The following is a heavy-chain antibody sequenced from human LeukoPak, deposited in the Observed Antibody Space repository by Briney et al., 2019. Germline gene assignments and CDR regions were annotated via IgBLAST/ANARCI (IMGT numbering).Heavy chain of an antibody. J-gene: IGHJ4*02. CDR3: AKVDGKAGELLDY. D-gene: IGHD1-26*01. CDR1: GFTFSSYG. Sequence: PGRSLRLSCAASGFTFSSYGIHWVRQAPGKGLEWVAVISYDGSNKYYADSVKGRFTISRDNSKNTLYLQMNSLRAEDTAVYYCAKVDGKAGELLDYWGQGTLVTVSS. CDR2: ISYDGSNK. V-gene: IGHV3-30*18.